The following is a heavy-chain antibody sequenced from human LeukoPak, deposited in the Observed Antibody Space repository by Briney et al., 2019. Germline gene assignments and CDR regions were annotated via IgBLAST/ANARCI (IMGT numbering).Heavy chain of an antibody. J-gene: IGHJ2*01. CDR1: GFTFSSYS. Sequence: PGGSLRLSCAASGFTFSSYSMNWVRQAPGKGLEWVSSISSSSSYIYYADSVKGRFTISRDNAKNSLYLQMNSLRAEDTAVYYCARGGSSSSSDFDYWGRGTLVTVSS. V-gene: IGHV3-21*01. CDR2: ISSSSSYI. CDR3: ARGGSSSSSDFDY. D-gene: IGHD6-6*01.